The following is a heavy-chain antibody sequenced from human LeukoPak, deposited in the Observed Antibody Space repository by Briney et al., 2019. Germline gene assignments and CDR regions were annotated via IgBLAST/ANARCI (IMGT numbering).Heavy chain of an antibody. Sequence: PSETLSLTCTVSGGSISSYYWSWIRQPPGKGLEWIGYIYYSGSTSYNPSLKSRVTMSVDTSKNQFSLKLSSVTAADTAVYYCARQLGSGFDYYYYGMDVWGQGTTVTVSS. CDR3: ARQLGSGFDYYYYGMDV. J-gene: IGHJ6*02. D-gene: IGHD3-10*01. CDR2: IYYSGST. V-gene: IGHV4-59*08. CDR1: GGSISSYY.